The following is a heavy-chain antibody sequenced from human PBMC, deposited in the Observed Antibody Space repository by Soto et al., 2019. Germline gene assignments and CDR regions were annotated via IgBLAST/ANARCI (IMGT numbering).Heavy chain of an antibody. V-gene: IGHV4-39*02. J-gene: IGHJ4*02. Sequence: QLQLQESGPGLVKPSETLSLTCTVSGGSISSSSSYWAWIRQPPGKGLEWIGSINYSGSTFYNPSLKSRVTISVDTSKNQFSLTLSSVTAADTAVYWCAREQWLAFWGQGTLVTVSS. CDR3: AREQWLAF. D-gene: IGHD6-19*01. CDR2: INYSGST. CDR1: GGSISSSSSY.